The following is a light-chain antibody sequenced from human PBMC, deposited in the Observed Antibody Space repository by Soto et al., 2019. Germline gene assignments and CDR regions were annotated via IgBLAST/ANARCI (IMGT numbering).Light chain of an antibody. Sequence: DIQMTQSPSTLSASVGDRVTITCRASQSIDNWLAWYQQKPGKAPKLLIYAASTLETGVPSRFSGSVSGTEFALPIKSLQPDDFATYYCQQFSSYSTFGQGTKVEIK. J-gene: IGKJ1*01. V-gene: IGKV1-5*01. CDR2: AAS. CDR3: QQFSSYST. CDR1: QSIDNW.